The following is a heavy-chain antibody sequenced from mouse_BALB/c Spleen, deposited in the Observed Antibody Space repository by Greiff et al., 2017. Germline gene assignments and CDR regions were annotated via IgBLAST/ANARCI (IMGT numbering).Heavy chain of an antibody. CDR3: ARGWLLPWFAY. V-gene: IGHV1-4*01. CDR2: INPSTGYT. CDR1: GYTFTSYW. Sequence: VMLVESGAELARPGASVKLSCKASGYTFTSYWMHWVKQRPGQGLEWIGYINPSTGYTEYNQKFKDKATLTADKSSSTAYMQLSSLTSEDSAVYYCARGWLLPWFAYWGQGTLVTVSA. D-gene: IGHD2-3*01. J-gene: IGHJ3*01.